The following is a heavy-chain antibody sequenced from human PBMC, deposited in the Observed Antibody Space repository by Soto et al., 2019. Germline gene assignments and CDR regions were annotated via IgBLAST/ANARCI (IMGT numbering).Heavy chain of an antibody. Sequence: LSLTCTVSGGSISSGGYYWSWIRQHPGKGLEWIGYIYYSGSTYYNPSLKSRVTISVDTSKNQFSLKLSSVTAADTAVYYCARVVPAAIGRYWFDPWGQGTLVTVSP. J-gene: IGHJ5*02. CDR1: GGSISSGGYY. CDR2: IYYSGST. CDR3: ARVVPAAIGRYWFDP. V-gene: IGHV4-31*03. D-gene: IGHD2-2*02.